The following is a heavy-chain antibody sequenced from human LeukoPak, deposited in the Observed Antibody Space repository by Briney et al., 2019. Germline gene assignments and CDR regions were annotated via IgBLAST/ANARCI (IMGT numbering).Heavy chain of an antibody. Sequence: GGSQRLSCAASGFTFSSYAMHWVRQAPGKGLEYVSAISSNGGSTYYANSVKGRFTISRDNSKNTLYLQMGSLRAEDMAVYYCARDGSGSYYLDYWGQGTLVTVSS. V-gene: IGHV3-64*01. CDR2: ISSNGGST. D-gene: IGHD3-10*01. J-gene: IGHJ4*02. CDR3: ARDGSGSYYLDY. CDR1: GFTFSSYA.